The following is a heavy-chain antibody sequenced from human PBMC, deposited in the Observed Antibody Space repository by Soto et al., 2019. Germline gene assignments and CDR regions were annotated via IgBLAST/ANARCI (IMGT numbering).Heavy chain of an antibody. J-gene: IGHJ6*02. Sequence: SETLSLTCTVSGGSISSGGYYWSWIRQHPGKGLEWIGYIYYSGSTYYNPSLKSRVTISVDTSKNQFSLKLSSVTAADTAVYYCARGEEDIGGSGYDSTYYYYYYGMDVWGQGTTVTVS. CDR3: ARGEEDIGGSGYDSTYYYYYYGMDV. D-gene: IGHD5-12*01. CDR1: GGSISSGGYY. V-gene: IGHV4-31*03. CDR2: IYYSGST.